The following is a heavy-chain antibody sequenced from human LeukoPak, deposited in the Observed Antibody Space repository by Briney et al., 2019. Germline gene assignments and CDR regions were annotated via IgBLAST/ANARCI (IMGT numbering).Heavy chain of an antibody. CDR1: GGTFSSYA. D-gene: IGHD4-11*01. Sequence: ASVKVSCKASGGTFSSYAISWVRQAPGQGLEWMGGIIPIFGTANYAQKFQGRVTITADKSTSTAYMELSSLRSEDTAVYYCARTVTDYAKRYDSFDYWGQGTLVTVSS. V-gene: IGHV1-69*06. CDR2: IIPIFGTA. CDR3: ARTVTDYAKRYDSFDY. J-gene: IGHJ4*02.